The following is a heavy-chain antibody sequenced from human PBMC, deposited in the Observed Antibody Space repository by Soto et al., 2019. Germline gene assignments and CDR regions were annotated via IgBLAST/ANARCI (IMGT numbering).Heavy chain of an antibody. D-gene: IGHD2-2*01. CDR1: GGSFSAYY. J-gene: IGHJ6*02. CDR3: ARQKRGGSCSSSSSCYIGVDV. CDR2: INHSGGT. Sequence: SETLSLTCAVYGGSFSAYYWSWIRQPPGKGLEWIGEINHSGGTSYNPSLKSRVTISMDTSKSQFSLKLTSVTAADRAVYYCARQKRGGSCSSSSSCYIGVDVWGQGTTVTVS. V-gene: IGHV4-34*01.